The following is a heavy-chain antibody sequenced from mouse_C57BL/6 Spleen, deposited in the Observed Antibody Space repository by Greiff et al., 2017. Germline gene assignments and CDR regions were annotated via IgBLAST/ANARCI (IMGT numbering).Heavy chain of an antibody. Sequence: EVMLVESGGDLVKPGGSLKLSCAASGFTFSSYGMSWVRQTPDKRLEWVATISSGGSYTYYPDSVKGRFTISRDNAKNTLYLQMSSLKSEDTAMYYGARQGDYYGSSYGWYFDVWGTGTTVTVSS. CDR3: ARQGDYYGSSYGWYFDV. D-gene: IGHD1-1*01. CDR1: GFTFSSYG. CDR2: ISSGGSYT. V-gene: IGHV5-6*01. J-gene: IGHJ1*03.